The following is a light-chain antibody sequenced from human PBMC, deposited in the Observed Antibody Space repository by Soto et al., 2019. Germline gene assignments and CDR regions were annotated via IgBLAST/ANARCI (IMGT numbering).Light chain of an antibody. J-gene: IGLJ2*01. V-gene: IGLV2-8*01. CDR2: EVS. CDR1: SSDAGGYNY. CDR3: SSYAGSNNVV. Sequence: QSALTQPPSASGSPGQSVTISCTGTSSDAGGYNYVSWYQQRPGKAPKLMIYEVSKRPSGVPDRFSGSKSGNTASLTVSGLQAEDEADYYCSSYAGSNNVVFGGGTKLTVL.